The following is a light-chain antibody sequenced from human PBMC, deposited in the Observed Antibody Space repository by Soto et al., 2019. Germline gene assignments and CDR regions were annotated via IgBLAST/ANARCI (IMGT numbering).Light chain of an antibody. V-gene: IGLV2-14*01. CDR2: EVS. CDR3: SSYTSSSTYV. CDR1: SRDVGGYNY. Sequence: QSSLAQPASVSGSPGQSITISCTGTSRDVGGYNYVSWYQQHPGKAPKLMIYEVSNRPSGVSNRFSGSKSGNTASLTISGLQAEDEADYYCSSYTSSSTYVFRTGTKV. J-gene: IGLJ1*01.